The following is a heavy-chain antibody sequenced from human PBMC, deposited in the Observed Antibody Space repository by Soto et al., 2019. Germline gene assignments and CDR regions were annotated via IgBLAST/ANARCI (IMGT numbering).Heavy chain of an antibody. CDR1: GYIFPSFG. J-gene: IGHJ4*02. Sequence: QVQLVQSGAEVKKPGASVKVSCKASGYIFPSFGLSWVRQAPGQGLEWMGWISAHNGNTNYAQKLQGRVTMTTDTSTSTAYMELRSPRSDATAVYYCASGVGGYGDYWGQGTLVTVSS. D-gene: IGHD5-12*01. CDR2: ISAHNGNT. CDR3: ASGVGGYGDY. V-gene: IGHV1-18*01.